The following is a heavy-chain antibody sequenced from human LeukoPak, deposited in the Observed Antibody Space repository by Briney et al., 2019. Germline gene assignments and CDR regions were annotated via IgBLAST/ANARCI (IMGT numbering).Heavy chain of an antibody. J-gene: IGHJ4*02. Sequence: GASVTVSFKASGYTFTGYYMHWVRQAPGQGLEWMGWINPNSGGTNYAQKFQGRVTMTRDTSISTAYMELSRLRSDDTAVYYCARAGKQYYDFWSGYHHFDYWGQGTLVTVSS. D-gene: IGHD3-3*01. CDR1: GYTFTGYY. CDR3: ARAGKQYYDFWSGYHHFDY. V-gene: IGHV1-2*02. CDR2: INPNSGGT.